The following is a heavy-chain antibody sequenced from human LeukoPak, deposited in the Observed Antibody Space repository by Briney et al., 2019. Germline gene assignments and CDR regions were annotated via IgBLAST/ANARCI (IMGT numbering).Heavy chain of an antibody. CDR3: ARIPYMVRGVYFDC. V-gene: IGHV5-10-1*01. D-gene: IGHD3-10*01. J-gene: IGHJ4*02. Sequence: SGESLKISCKGSGYRFASYWITWVRQMPGKGLESMGKIDPSDSYTNYSPSFQGHVTISADKSTSTAYLQWSSLKASDNAVYFCARIPYMVRGVYFDCWGQGTLVTVSS. CDR2: IDPSDSYT. CDR1: GYRFASYW.